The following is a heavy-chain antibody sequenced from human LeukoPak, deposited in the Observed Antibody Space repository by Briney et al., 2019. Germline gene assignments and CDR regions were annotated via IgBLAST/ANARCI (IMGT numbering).Heavy chain of an antibody. CDR3: ASGGYYSLDS. J-gene: IGHJ4*02. Sequence: AGGSLRLSCAASGFTFRNYGMHWVRQAPGKGLEWVAVISYDGSNKYYADSVKGRFTISRDNSKRTLFLQTDSLRGEDTAVYYCASGGYYSLDSWGQGTLVTVSS. V-gene: IGHV3-30*03. CDR1: GFTFRNYG. CDR2: ISYDGSNK. D-gene: IGHD2-15*01.